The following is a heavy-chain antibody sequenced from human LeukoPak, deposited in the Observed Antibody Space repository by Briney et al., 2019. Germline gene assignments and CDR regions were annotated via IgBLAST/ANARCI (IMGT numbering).Heavy chain of an antibody. CDR3: TRENWHLDY. CDR2: INQDGSEK. CDR1: GFIFSSYA. Sequence: PGGSLRLSCAASGFIFSSYAMQWVRQAPGKGLEWVGNINQDGSEKYYGDSVKDRFTISRDNAKNSLYLQMNSLRAEDAAVYYCTRENWHLDYWGQGNLVTVSS. V-gene: IGHV3-7*01. J-gene: IGHJ4*02.